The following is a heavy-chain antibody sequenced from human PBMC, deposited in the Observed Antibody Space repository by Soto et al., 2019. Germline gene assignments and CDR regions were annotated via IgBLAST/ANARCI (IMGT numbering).Heavy chain of an antibody. V-gene: IGHV1-69*13. Sequence: VKVSCKAPGGTFSSYGITWVRQAPGHGLEWMGGILPVFGSTNFAQKFRGRVTITADESTSTAYMELSSLRPEDTAVYYCARDDRFGTGMGLSYFDSLGPGTLVTVSS. CDR2: ILPVFGST. CDR1: GGTFSSYG. CDR3: ARDDRFGTGMGLSYFDS. D-gene: IGHD5-18*01. J-gene: IGHJ4*02.